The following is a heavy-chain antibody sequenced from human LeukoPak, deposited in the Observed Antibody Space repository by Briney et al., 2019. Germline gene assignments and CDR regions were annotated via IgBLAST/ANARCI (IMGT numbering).Heavy chain of an antibody. CDR2: IYIDGGT. CDR1: GCSVSSNY. J-gene: IGHJ4*02. V-gene: IGHV3-66*01. Sequence: GGSLRLSCAASGCSVSSNYMSWVRQAPGKGLEWVSVIYIDGGTYYADSVKGRFTISRDNSKNTLLLQMNSLRAEDTAVYYCARGHYSNRLGGQGTLVTVSS. D-gene: IGHD2-2*01. CDR3: ARGHYSNRL.